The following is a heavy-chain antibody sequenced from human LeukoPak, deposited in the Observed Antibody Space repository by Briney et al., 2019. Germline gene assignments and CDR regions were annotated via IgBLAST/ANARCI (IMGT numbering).Heavy chain of an antibody. CDR2: INHSGGT. CDR3: VRAVGGAAAELFDY. Sequence: SETLSLTCAVYGGSFSAYHWTWVRQPPGKGLEWIGEINHSGGTNYNPSLKSRVTMSVDTSRNQFSLKLNSVTAADAAMYYCVRAVGGAAAELFDYWGQGTLVTVSS. V-gene: IGHV4-34*01. CDR1: GGSFSAYH. D-gene: IGHD6-13*01. J-gene: IGHJ4*02.